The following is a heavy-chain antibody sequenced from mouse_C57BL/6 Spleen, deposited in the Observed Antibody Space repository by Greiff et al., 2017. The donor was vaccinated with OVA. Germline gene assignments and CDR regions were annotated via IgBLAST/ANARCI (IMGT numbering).Heavy chain of an antibody. CDR3: ARIYYDYSAWFAY. CDR1: GYTFTSYG. V-gene: IGHV1-81*01. D-gene: IGHD2-4*01. CDR2: IYPRSGNT. J-gene: IGHJ3*01. Sequence: VKLMESGAELARPGASVKLSCKASGYTFTSYGISWVKQRTGPGLEWIGEIYPRSGNTYYNEKFKGKATLTADKSASTEYMELRSLTSEDSAFYFCARIYYDYSAWFAYWGQGTLVTVSA.